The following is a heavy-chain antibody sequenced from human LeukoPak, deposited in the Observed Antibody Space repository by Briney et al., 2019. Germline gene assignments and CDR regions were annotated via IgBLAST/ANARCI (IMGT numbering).Heavy chain of an antibody. CDR1: GGSISSYY. J-gene: IGHJ5*02. CDR3: ARDLGCSGGSRYWNWFDP. D-gene: IGHD2-15*01. CDR2: IYTSGST. Sequence: KPSETLSLTCAVYGGSISSYYWSWIRQPAGKGLEWIGRIYTSGSTNYNPSLKSRVTMSVDTSKNQFSLKLSSVTAADTAVYYCARDLGCSGGSRYWNWFDPWGQGTLVTVSS. V-gene: IGHV4-4*07.